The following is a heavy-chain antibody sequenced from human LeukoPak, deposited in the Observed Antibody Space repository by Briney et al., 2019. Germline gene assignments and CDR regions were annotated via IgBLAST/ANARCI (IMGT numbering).Heavy chain of an antibody. V-gene: IGHV5-51*01. J-gene: IGHJ4*02. D-gene: IGHD2-2*01. CDR1: GYSFTTYW. Sequence: AESLKISSKASGYSFTTYWNGWGRQMPGKGLEWMRIIYPGDSDTRYSPSFQGQVTISADKSNSTAYLQWSSLKASDTAMYYCARRRYCSSTSCDFDYWGQGTLVTVSS. CDR2: IYPGDSDT. CDR3: ARRRYCSSTSCDFDY.